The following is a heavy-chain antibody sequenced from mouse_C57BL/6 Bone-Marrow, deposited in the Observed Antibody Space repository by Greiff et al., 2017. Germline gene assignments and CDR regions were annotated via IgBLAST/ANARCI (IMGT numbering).Heavy chain of an antibody. V-gene: IGHV5-4*01. CDR3: ARENYSNPLAW. Sequence: EVQLQESGGGLVKPGGSLKLSCAASGFTFSSYAMSWVRQTPAKRLEWVATISDGGSYTYYPDNVKGRFTISRDNAKNNLYLQMSHLKSEDTAMYYCARENYSNPLAWGGQGTSVTVSS. J-gene: IGHJ4*01. CDR1: GFTFSSYA. D-gene: IGHD2-5*01. CDR2: ISDGGSYT.